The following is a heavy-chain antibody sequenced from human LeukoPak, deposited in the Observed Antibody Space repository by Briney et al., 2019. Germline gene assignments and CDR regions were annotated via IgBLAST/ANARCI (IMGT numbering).Heavy chain of an antibody. CDR2: ISHDGTKN. D-gene: IGHD2-2*01. Sequence: GGSLRLSCAVSGFTFSSYGIHWVRQAPGKGLEWVTFISHDGTKNYYADSVKGRFTVSRDNSKNTLYLQMDSLRADDTAVYYCAKDSSTWGNRYFDYWGQGTLVTVSS. V-gene: IGHV3-30*18. CDR1: GFTFSSYG. CDR3: AKDSSTWGNRYFDY. J-gene: IGHJ4*02.